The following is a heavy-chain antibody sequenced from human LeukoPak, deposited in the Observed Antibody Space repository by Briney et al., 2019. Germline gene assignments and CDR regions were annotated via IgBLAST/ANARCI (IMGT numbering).Heavy chain of an antibody. J-gene: IGHJ4*02. V-gene: IGHV7-4-1*02. Sequence: ASVKVSCKASGYTFTIYAMNWVRQAPGQGLEWMGWINTNTGNPTYAQGFTGRFVFSLDTSVSTAYLQISSLKAEDTAVYYCARDGSEEWELLLDYWGQGTLVTVSS. CDR3: ARDGSEEWELLLDY. CDR2: INTNTGNP. CDR1: GYTFTIYA. D-gene: IGHD1-26*01.